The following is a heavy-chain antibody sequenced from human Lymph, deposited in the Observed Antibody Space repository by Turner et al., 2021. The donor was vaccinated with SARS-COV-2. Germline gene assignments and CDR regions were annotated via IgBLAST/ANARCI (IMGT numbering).Heavy chain of an antibody. V-gene: IGHV1-69*10. CDR3: ARVVGGFGELGYYYYYGMDV. J-gene: IGHJ6*02. D-gene: IGHD3-10*01. Sequence: QVQLVQSGAEVKKPGSSVKVSCKASGGTFSSYAISWVRQAPGQGLGWMGGIIPIRRIATYAQKFQGRVTITADKSTSTAYMELSSLRSEDTAVFYCARVVGGFGELGYYYYYGMDVWGQGTTVTVSS. CDR2: IIPIRRIA. CDR1: GGTFSSYA.